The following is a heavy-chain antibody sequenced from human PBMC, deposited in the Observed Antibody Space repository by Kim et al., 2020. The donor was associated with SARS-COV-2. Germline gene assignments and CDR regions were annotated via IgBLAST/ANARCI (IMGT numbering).Heavy chain of an antibody. V-gene: IGHV3-33*06. J-gene: IGHJ3*02. D-gene: IGHD5-18*01. Sequence: GGSLRLSCAASGFTFSSYGMHWVRQAPGKGLEWVAVIWYDGSNKYYADSVKGRFTISRDNSKNTLYLQMNSLRAEDTAVYYCAKDRELWFGGADAFDIWGQGTMVTVSS. CDR3: AKDRELWFGGADAFDI. CDR1: GFTFSSYG. CDR2: IWYDGSNK.